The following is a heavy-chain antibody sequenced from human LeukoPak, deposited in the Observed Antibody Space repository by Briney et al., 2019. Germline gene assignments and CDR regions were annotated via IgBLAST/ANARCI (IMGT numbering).Heavy chain of an antibody. CDR1: GGSISSYY. V-gene: IGHV4-59*01. CDR2: IYYSGST. D-gene: IGHD4-23*01. Sequence: SETLSLTCTVSGGSISSYYWSWIRQPPGKGLEWIGYIYYSGSTNYNPSLKSRVTISVDTSKNQFSLKLSSVTAADTAVYYCARVHGSGDYGGASWYFDLWGRGTLVTVSS. J-gene: IGHJ2*01. CDR3: ARVHGSGDYGGASWYFDL.